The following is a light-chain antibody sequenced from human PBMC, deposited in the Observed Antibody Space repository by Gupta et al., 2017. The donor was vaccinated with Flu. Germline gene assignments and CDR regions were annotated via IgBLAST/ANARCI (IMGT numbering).Light chain of an antibody. Sequence: DIQLTQSPSSLFASLGDRVTITCRASQSISSYLNWYQQKPGKAPKLLIYAASSLQRGVPSRFSGSGSETDFTLTISSLQPEDFATYYCQQSYSTPPSTFGQGTKVEIK. V-gene: IGKV1-39*01. J-gene: IGKJ1*01. CDR1: QSISSY. CDR3: QQSYSTPPST. CDR2: AAS.